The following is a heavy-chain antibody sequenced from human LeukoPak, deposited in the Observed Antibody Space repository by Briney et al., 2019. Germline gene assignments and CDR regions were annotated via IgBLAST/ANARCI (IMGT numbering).Heavy chain of an antibody. CDR2: IIPILGIA. CDR1: GGTFSSYA. CDR3: ARDLGSTWYKDHYYGMDV. Sequence: ASVKVSCKASGGTFSSYAISWVRQAPGQGLEWMGRIIPILGIANYAQKFQGRVTITADKSTSTAYMELSSLRSDDTAVYYCARDLGSTWYKDHYYGMDVWGQGTTVAVSS. V-gene: IGHV1-69*04. J-gene: IGHJ6*02. D-gene: IGHD1-1*01.